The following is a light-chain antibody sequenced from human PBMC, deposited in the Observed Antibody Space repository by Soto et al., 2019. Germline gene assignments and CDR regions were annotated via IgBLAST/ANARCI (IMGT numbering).Light chain of an antibody. CDR1: QSVSSAY. J-gene: IGKJ2*01. Sequence: EIVLTQSPCTLSLSPGERATLSCRASQSVSSAYLAWYQLIPGQAPRLLIFGASSRATGILDRIRGSGSVTDFTLTISGLEPEDFAAYYCQQSGSSFYTFGHGTKMEIK. CDR3: QQSGSSFYT. CDR2: GAS. V-gene: IGKV3-20*01.